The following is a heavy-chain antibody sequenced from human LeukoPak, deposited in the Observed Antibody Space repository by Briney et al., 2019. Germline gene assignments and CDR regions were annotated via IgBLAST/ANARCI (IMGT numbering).Heavy chain of an antibody. CDR1: GGSISSSSYY. CDR2: IYYSGST. D-gene: IGHD1-26*01. Sequence: AETLSLTCTVSGGSISSSSYYWGWIRQPPGKGLEWIGSIYYSGSTYYNPSLKSRVTISVDTSKNKFSLKLNSVTAADTAVYYCARPAYRGSYYDAFDIWGQGTMVTVSS. V-gene: IGHV4-39*01. CDR3: ARPAYRGSYYDAFDI. J-gene: IGHJ3*02.